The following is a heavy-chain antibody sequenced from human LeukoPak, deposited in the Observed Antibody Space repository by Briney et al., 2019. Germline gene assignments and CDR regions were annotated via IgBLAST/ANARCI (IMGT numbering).Heavy chain of an antibody. CDR3: ARGGEAHYYDSSGYYFFDC. CDR2: INPNSGGT. V-gene: IGHV1-2*02. J-gene: IGHJ4*02. Sequence: ASVKVSCKASGYTFTAYYIHWVRQAPGQGLEWMGWINPNSGGTNYEQKFQGRVTMTRALSISTAYMELSRLRSDDTAVYYCARGGEAHYYDSSGYYFFDCWGQGTLVTVSS. D-gene: IGHD3-22*01. CDR1: GYTFTAYY.